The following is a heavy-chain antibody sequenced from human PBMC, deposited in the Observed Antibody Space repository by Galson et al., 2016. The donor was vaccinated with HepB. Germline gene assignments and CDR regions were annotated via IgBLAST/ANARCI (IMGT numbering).Heavy chain of an antibody. Sequence: TLSLTCAVSGDSISSDNWWTWVRQPPGKGLEWIGEIHHSGSTNYDPSLQSRVTISLDKSKNQFSHRVTSVTAADTAVYYCARAGIEVAGTFDYWGQGTLVTVSS. CDR1: GDSISSDNW. V-gene: IGHV4-4*02. D-gene: IGHD6-19*01. CDR2: IHHSGST. CDR3: ARAGIEVAGTFDY. J-gene: IGHJ4*02.